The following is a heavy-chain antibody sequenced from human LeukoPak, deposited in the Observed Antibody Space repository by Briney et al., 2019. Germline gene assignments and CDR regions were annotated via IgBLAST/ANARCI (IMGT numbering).Heavy chain of an antibody. D-gene: IGHD2-15*01. CDR2: ITNNGGST. CDR3: TRDLEEYCSGGSCSLFDY. V-gene: IGHV3-64*01. Sequence: GGSLRLSCGASGFTFSSYAMHWVRQAPGKGLEYVSAITNNGGSTYYTNSVKGRFTISRDNSKSTLYLQMGSLRDEDMAVYYCTRDLEEYCSGGSCSLFDYWGQGTLVTVSS. CDR1: GFTFSSYA. J-gene: IGHJ4*02.